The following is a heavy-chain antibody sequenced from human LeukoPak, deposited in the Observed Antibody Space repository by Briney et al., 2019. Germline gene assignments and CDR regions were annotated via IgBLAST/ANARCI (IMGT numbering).Heavy chain of an antibody. D-gene: IGHD6-19*01. Sequence: RPGGSLRLSCAASGFTFDDYAMHWVRQAPGKGLEWVSGISWNSGSIGYADSVKGRFTISRDNAKNSLYLQMNSLRAEDTALYYCAKGRRIAVAALTYYYYGMDVWGQGTTVTVSS. V-gene: IGHV3-9*01. CDR3: AKGRRIAVAALTYYYYGMDV. CDR1: GFTFDDYA. CDR2: ISWNSGSI. J-gene: IGHJ6*02.